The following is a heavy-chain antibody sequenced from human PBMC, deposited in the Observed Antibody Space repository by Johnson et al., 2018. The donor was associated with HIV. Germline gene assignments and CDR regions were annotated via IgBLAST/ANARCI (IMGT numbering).Heavy chain of an antibody. J-gene: IGHJ3*02. V-gene: IGHV3-66*02. CDR1: GFTVSSNY. Sequence: VQLVESGGGLVQPGGSLRLSCAASGFTVSSNYMSWVRQAPGKGLEWVSVIYSGGSTYYADSVKGRFTISRDNSKNTLYLQMNSLRAGDTAVYYCSRLPTGYSRDGFDIWGQGTMVTVSS. CDR3: SRLPTGYSRDGFDI. CDR2: IYSGGST. D-gene: IGHD5-18*01.